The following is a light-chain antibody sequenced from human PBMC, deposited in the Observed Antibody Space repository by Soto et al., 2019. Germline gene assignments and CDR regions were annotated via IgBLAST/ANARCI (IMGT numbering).Light chain of an antibody. CDR1: QYVSTS. Sequence: DIVMTQSPVTLSVSPGERATLSCGASQYVSTSLAWYQHKPGQAPRLLIFGASTRATGIPPRFSGSGSGTEFTLTISSLQSEDSAIYYCHHYYNWPPWTFGQGTKVDIK. V-gene: IGKV3-15*01. CDR2: GAS. CDR3: HHYYNWPPWT. J-gene: IGKJ1*01.